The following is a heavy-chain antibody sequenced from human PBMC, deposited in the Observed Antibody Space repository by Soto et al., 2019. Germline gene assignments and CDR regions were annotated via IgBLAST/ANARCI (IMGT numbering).Heavy chain of an antibody. CDR3: AKDEKGGLAMIVVFITLIDY. D-gene: IGHD3-22*01. V-gene: IGHV3-23*01. Sequence: GGSLRLSCAASGFTFSSYAMSWVRQAPGRGLEWVSAISGSGGSTYYADSVKGRFTISRDNSKNTLYLQMNSLRAEDTAVYYCAKDEKGGLAMIVVFITLIDYWGQGTLVTVSS. CDR2: ISGSGGST. CDR1: GFTFSSYA. J-gene: IGHJ4*02.